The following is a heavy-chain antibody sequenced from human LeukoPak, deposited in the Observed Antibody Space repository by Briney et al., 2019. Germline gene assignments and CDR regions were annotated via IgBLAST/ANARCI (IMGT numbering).Heavy chain of an antibody. J-gene: IGHJ4*02. D-gene: IGHD7-27*01. CDR2: ISRNSGRI. V-gene: IGHV3-9*01. Sequence: GGSLRLSCAASGFTFVDYAMHGVRQAPGKGRDGVSAISRNSGRIGYADSVKGRFTISTDNTKNSLYLQMNSLRAEDTALYYCAKDKALLGNYVDYWGQGTLVTVSA. CDR3: AKDKALLGNYVDY. CDR1: GFTFVDYA.